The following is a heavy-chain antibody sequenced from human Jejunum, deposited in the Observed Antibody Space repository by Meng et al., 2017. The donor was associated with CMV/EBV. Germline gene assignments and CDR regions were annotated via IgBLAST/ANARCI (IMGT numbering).Heavy chain of an antibody. CDR3: ARDASGSYYFDS. CDR2: MYYSGST. Sequence: VSGGSISSSGYYWGWVRQPPGKGLEWIGSMYYSGSTYYTPPLKSRVTISEVTSKNQFSLYLSSVTAADTAVYYCARDASGSYYFDSWGQGTLVTVSS. J-gene: IGHJ4*02. D-gene: IGHD3-10*01. V-gene: IGHV4-39*07. CDR1: GGSISSSGYY.